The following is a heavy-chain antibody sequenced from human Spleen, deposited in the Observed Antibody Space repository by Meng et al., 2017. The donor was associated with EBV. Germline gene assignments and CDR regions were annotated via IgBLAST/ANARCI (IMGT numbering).Heavy chain of an antibody. CDR2: VHHDGST. D-gene: IGHD4-17*01. CDR3: ARADGDANWFDP. V-gene: IGHV4-4*02. J-gene: IGHJ5*01. Sequence: QVQEQDAGPVLVKPSVTLSLPCASDSASVSASNWWSWVRQPPGKGLEWIGEVHHDGSTNYNASLKSRVSISVEKSKNQFSLNMTSVTAADTAVYYCARADGDANWFDPWGQGTLVTVSS. CDR1: SASVSASNW.